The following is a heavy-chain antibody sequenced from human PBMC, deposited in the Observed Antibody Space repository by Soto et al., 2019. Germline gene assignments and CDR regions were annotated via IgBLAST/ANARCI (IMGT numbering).Heavy chain of an antibody. Sequence: GGSLKIFCKGSGYSFTSYWIAWVRQMPGKGLEWMGIIYPGDSDTRYSPSFQGQVTISVDKSISTAYLQWSSLKASDTAMYYCASHGGPDLYYNGMDAWGQGTTVTVSS. D-gene: IGHD2-15*01. CDR1: GYSFTSYW. V-gene: IGHV5-51*01. CDR3: ASHGGPDLYYNGMDA. CDR2: IYPGDSDT. J-gene: IGHJ6*02.